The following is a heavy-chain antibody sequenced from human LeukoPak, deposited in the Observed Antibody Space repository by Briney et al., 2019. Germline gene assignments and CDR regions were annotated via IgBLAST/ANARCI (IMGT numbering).Heavy chain of an antibody. CDR1: GFTFSSYA. V-gene: IGHV3-30-3*01. D-gene: IGHD3-10*01. CDR3: ARGDYYGSGSYFNY. CDR2: ISYDGSNK. Sequence: GGSLRLSCAASGFTFSSYAMHWVRQAPGKGLEWVAVISYDGSNKYYADSVKGRFTISRDNSKNTLYLQMNSLRAEDTAVYYCARGDYYGSGSYFNYWGQGTLVTVSS. J-gene: IGHJ4*02.